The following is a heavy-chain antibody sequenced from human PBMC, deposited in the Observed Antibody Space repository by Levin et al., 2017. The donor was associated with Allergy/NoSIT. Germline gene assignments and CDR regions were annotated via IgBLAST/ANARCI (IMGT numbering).Heavy chain of an antibody. CDR2: INPNSGGT. D-gene: IGHD1-1*01. V-gene: IGHV1-2*02. CDR3: ARDRGTTGNGQWYFDY. J-gene: IGHJ4*02. CDR1: GYTFTGYY. Sequence: VASVKVSCKASGYTFTGYYMHWVRQAPGQGLEWMGWINPNSGGTNYAQKFQGRVTMTRDTSISTAYMELSRLRSDDTAVYYCARDRGTTGNGQWYFDYWGQGTLVTVSS.